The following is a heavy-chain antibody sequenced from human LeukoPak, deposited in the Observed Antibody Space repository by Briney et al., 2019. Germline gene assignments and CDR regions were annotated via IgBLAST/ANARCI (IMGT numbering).Heavy chain of an antibody. CDR1: GFTFSSYG. V-gene: IGHV3-30*02. CDR2: IRYDGSNK. Sequence: GGSLRLSCAASGFTFSSYGMHWVRQAPGKGLEWVAFIRYDGSNKYYADSVKGRFTISRDNSKNTLYLQMNSLRAEDTAVYYCAKETLQQLGGYYFDYWGQGTLVTVSS. J-gene: IGHJ4*02. D-gene: IGHD6-13*01. CDR3: AKETLQQLGGYYFDY.